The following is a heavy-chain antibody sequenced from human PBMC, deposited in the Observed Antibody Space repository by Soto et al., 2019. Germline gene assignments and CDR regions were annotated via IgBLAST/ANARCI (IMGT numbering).Heavy chain of an antibody. J-gene: IGHJ4*02. CDR2: ISAYNDNT. V-gene: IGHV1-18*01. Sequence: QVQLVQSGVEVKKPGASVKVSCKASGYNFNNYGISWVRQAPGRGLEWMGWISAYNDNTNYAQKFQGRVSMTTDTSTSTAYMELRSLRSDDTAVYYCARAYSSGWYYYFDYWSQCTLVTVSS. CDR3: ARAYSSGWYYYFDY. CDR1: GYNFNNYG. D-gene: IGHD6-19*01.